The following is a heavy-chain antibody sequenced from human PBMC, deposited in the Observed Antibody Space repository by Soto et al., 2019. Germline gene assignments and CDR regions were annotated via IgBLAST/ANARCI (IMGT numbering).Heavy chain of an antibody. D-gene: IGHD3-10*01. CDR3: AKDRNTPTHLTMIREVIAGMDY. CDR2: ISWGGNGM. CDR1: GFTLRGYG. J-gene: IGHJ4*02. V-gene: IGHV3-23*01. Sequence: PGGSLRLSCVASGFTLRGYGMRWVRQAPGKGLEWVSGISWGGNGMYYADSVKGRFTISRGNAKDTLYLQMNSLRAEDTAVYYCAKDRNTPTHLTMIREVIAGMDYWGQGTLVTVSS.